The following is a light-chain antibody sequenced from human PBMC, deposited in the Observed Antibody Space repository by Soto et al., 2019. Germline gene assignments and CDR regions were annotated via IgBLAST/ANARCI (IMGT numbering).Light chain of an antibody. J-gene: IGKJ5*01. Sequence: DIQMTQSQSSLSASVGDRVTITCQASQDISNYLNWYQQKPGKARKLLIYDASNLETGVPSRFSGSGSGTDFTFTISSLQPEDIATYYCQQYDNLPPGITFGQGTRLEIK. CDR1: QDISNY. CDR2: DAS. CDR3: QQYDNLPPGIT. V-gene: IGKV1-33*01.